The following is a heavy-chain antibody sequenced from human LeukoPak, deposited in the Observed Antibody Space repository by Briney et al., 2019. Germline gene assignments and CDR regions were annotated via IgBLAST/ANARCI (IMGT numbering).Heavy chain of an antibody. CDR2: ISGSGGST. Sequence: GGSLRLSCAASGFTFNNYAMTWVRQAPGRGLEWVSGISGSGGSTSYADSVKGRFTISRDNSKNTLYLQMSSLRAEDTAVYYCAKVSGYTSGWYVDFDCWGQGSLVTVSS. CDR3: AKVSGYTSGWYVDFDC. D-gene: IGHD6-19*01. CDR1: GFTFNNYA. J-gene: IGHJ4*02. V-gene: IGHV3-23*01.